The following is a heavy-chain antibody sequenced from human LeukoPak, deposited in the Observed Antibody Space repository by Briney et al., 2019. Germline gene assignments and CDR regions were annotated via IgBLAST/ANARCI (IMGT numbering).Heavy chain of an antibody. CDR2: IYYTGST. J-gene: IGHJ2*01. V-gene: IGHV4-59*01. Sequence: KPSETLSLTCTVSGGSINTYYGGWIRQPPGKGMEWIGFIYYTGSTNYNPSLKSRITISLDTSKNQFSLRLTSVTAADTAVYYCARGTDGRRYFDLWGRGTLLTVSS. CDR3: ARGTDGRRYFDL. D-gene: IGHD5-24*01. CDR1: GGSINTYY.